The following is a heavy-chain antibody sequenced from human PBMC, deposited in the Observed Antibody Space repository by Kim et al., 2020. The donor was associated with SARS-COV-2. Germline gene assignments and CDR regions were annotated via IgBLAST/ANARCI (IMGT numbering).Heavy chain of an antibody. V-gene: IGHV3-23*01. Sequence: GGSLRLSCAASGFTFSSYAMSWVRQAPGKGLEWVSAISGSGGSTYYADSVKGRFTISRDNSKNTLYLQMNSLRAEDTAVYYCAKGVTYYYGSGSSGNDYWGQGTLVTVSS. CDR2: ISGSGGST. D-gene: IGHD3-10*01. J-gene: IGHJ4*02. CDR1: GFTFSSYA. CDR3: AKGVTYYYGSGSSGNDY.